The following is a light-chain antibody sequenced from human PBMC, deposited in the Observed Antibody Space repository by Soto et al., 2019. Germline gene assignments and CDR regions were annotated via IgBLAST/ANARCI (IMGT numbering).Light chain of an antibody. CDR2: GAS. J-gene: IGKJ1*01. Sequence: EIVMTQSPPTLSVSAGERSTLSCMASQSVSSDLAWYQQKPGQAPRLLIYGASSRATGIPDRFSGSGSGTDFTLTISRLEPEDFAVYYCQQYDNSAWTFGQGTKVDNK. V-gene: IGKV3D-15*01. CDR1: QSVSSD. CDR3: QQYDNSAWT.